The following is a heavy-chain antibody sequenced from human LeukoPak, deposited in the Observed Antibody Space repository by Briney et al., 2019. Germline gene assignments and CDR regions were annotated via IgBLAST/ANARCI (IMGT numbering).Heavy chain of an antibody. CDR2: INPTGTTT. V-gene: IGHV1-46*01. Sequence: VSVKVSCKTSGYTFINNWMHWVRQAPGQGLEWVGLINPTGTTTLYAQKFQGRVTLTRDMSTSTDYMELRSLKSEDTAVYYCARDNSVGDIAWWFDPWGQGTLVTVSS. CDR1: GYTFINNW. J-gene: IGHJ5*02. CDR3: ARDNSVGDIAWWFDP. D-gene: IGHD3-10*01.